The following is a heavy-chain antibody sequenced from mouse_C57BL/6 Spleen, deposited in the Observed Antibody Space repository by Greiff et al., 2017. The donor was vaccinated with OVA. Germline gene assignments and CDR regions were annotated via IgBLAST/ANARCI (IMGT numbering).Heavy chain of an antibody. CDR3: VRGGYDGYYVRPYYAMDY. Sequence: QVQLQQSGPELVKPGASVKISCKASGYAFSSSWMNWVKQRPGKGLEWIGRIYPGDGDTNYNGKFKGKATLTADKSTSTAYMQLSSLTSEDSAVYFCVRGGYDGYYVRPYYAMDYWGQGTSVTVSS. D-gene: IGHD2-3*01. J-gene: IGHJ4*01. CDR2: IYPGDGDT. CDR1: GYAFSSSW. V-gene: IGHV1-82*01.